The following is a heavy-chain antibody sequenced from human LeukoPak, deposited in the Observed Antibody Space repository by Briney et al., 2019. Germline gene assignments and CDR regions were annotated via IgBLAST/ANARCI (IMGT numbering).Heavy chain of an antibody. V-gene: IGHV3-21*01. J-gene: IGHJ4*02. D-gene: IGHD3-22*01. Sequence: GGSLRLSCAASGFTFSSYSMNWVRQAPGKGLEWVSSISSSSSYIYYADSVKGRFTISRDNAKNSLYLQMNSLRAEDTAVYYCGREYYYDSSGYDLNYFDYWGQGTLVTVSS. CDR3: GREYYYDSSGYDLNYFDY. CDR2: ISSSSSYI. CDR1: GFTFSSYS.